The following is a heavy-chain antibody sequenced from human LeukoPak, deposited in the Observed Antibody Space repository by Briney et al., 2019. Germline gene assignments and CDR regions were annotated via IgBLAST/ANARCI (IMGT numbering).Heavy chain of an antibody. CDR2: IIPILGIA. J-gene: IGHJ5*02. CDR1: GGTFSSYT. Sequence: GASVKVSCKASGGTFSSYTISWVRQAPGQGLEWMGRIIPILGIANYAQKFQGRVTITADKSTSTAYMELSSLRSEDTAVYYCARDLRIVQYDGFDPWGQGTLVTVSS. V-gene: IGHV1-69*04. CDR3: ARDLRIVQYDGFDP. D-gene: IGHD2-15*01.